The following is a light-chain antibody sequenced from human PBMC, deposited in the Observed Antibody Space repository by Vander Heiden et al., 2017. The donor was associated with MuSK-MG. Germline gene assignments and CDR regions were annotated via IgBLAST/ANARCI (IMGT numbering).Light chain of an antibody. V-gene: IGKV1-39*01. J-gene: IGKJ2*01. Sequence: DIQLTQSPSSLSASVGDRVTITCRASQRIDKYLNWYQQKPGRAPQILIYGASSLQSGVPTRFSGSGSGTDFTLTISSLQAEDFASYFCQQSFSNPATFGRGTKLE. CDR3: QQSFSNPAT. CDR2: GAS. CDR1: QRIDKY.